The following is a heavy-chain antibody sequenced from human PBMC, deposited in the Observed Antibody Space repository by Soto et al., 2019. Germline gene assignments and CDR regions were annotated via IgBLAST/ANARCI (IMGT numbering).Heavy chain of an antibody. CDR3: ARDRPIYDSGGYYRPYWYIDR. V-gene: IGHV4-30-4*01. D-gene: IGHD3-22*01. Sequence: QVQLQESGPGLVKPPQTLSLTCTVSVGSISSGNYYWSWIRQPPGKGLEWIGYISYSGSTYYNPSLKSRVTIAVDTSKNQFSLKLSSVTAADTAVYFCARDRPIYDSGGYYRPYWYIDRWGRGTLVTVSS. CDR2: ISYSGST. CDR1: VGSISSGNYY. J-gene: IGHJ2*01.